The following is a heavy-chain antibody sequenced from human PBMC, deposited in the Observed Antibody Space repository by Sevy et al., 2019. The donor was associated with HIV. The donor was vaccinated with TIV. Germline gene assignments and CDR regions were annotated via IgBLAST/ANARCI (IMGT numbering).Heavy chain of an antibody. CDR2: VYPNSGGT. D-gene: IGHD1-7*01. Sequence: ASVKVSCKASGYTFTGDYLHWVRQAPGQGLEWMGRVYPNSGGTNYARKFQGRMTMTRDTSISTAYMELNRLKFDDTAVYYCARDGGGGTTNSGMDVWGQGTTVTVSS. CDR3: ARDGGGGTTNSGMDV. V-gene: IGHV1-2*06. J-gene: IGHJ6*02. CDR1: GYTFTGDY.